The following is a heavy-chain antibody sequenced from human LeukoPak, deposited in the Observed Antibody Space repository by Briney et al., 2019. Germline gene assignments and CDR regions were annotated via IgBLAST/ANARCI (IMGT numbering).Heavy chain of an antibody. CDR1: GFTFSSYW. V-gene: IGHV3-7*04. J-gene: IGHJ4*02. CDR3: ARGRTWIQLTSIQG. D-gene: IGHD5-18*01. CDR2: IKQDGSEK. Sequence: GGSLRLSCAASGFTFSSYWMTWVRQAPGKGLEWAANIKQDGSEKYYVDSVKGRFTISRDNAKNSLYLQMNSLRAEDTAVYYCARGRTWIQLTSIQGGGQGTLVTVSS.